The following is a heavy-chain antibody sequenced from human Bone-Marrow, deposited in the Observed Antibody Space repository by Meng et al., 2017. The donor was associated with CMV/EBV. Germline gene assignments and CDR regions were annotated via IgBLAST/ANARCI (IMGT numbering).Heavy chain of an antibody. Sequence: GSLRLSCTVSGGSISSSSYYWGWIRQPPGKGLEWIGSIYYSGSTYYNPSLKSRVTISVDTSKNQFSLKLSSVTAADTAVYYCARDPPRYNYDFWSGYYTDYYYGMDVWGQGNTV. J-gene: IGHJ6*02. CDR3: ARDPPRYNYDFWSGYYTDYYYGMDV. CDR1: GGSISSSSYY. D-gene: IGHD3-3*01. CDR2: IYYSGST. V-gene: IGHV4-39*07.